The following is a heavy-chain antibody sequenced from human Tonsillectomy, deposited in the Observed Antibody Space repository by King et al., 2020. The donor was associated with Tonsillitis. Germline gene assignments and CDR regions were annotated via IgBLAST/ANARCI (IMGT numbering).Heavy chain of an antibody. J-gene: IGHJ4*02. CDR2: ISYDGSKK. CDR3: AQANYYDSTYFDD. V-gene: IGHV3-30*01. CDR1: GFTFSHYT. Sequence: VQLVESGGGVVQPGRSLRLSCAASGFTFSHYTMHWVRQAPGKGLEWVAVISYDGSKKNYPDSVKGRFTISRDNSEDTLYLQMDSLRAEETAVYYCAQANYYDSTYFDDWGQGTLVTVSS. D-gene: IGHD3-22*01.